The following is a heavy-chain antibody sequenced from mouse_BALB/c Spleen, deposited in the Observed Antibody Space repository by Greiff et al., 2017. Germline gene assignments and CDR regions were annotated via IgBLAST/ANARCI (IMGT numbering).Heavy chain of an antibody. CDR3: TREGNWCWDY. Sequence: QVQLQQPGAELVKPGASVKLSCKASGYTFTSYYMYWVKQRPGQGLEWIGGINPSNGGTNFNEKFKSKATLTVDKSSSTAYMQLSSLTSEDSAVYYCTREGNWCWDYWGQGTTLTVSS. CDR2: INPSNGGT. J-gene: IGHJ2*01. D-gene: IGHD4-1*01. CDR1: GYTFTSYY. V-gene: IGHV1S81*02.